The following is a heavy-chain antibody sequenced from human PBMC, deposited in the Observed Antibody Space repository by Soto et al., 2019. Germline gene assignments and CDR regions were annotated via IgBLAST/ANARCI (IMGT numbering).Heavy chain of an antibody. D-gene: IGHD6-6*01. Sequence: QVHIVQSGAEVKKPGASMKVSCKTSGYSFTTYAVHWVRQAPGQRLEWMGWINTGNGNTRYSQKFQGRVTFTGDTPASTSYMELTNLRSEDTAVYYCATPPSAARGGHFDYWGQGALVTVSS. CDR3: ATPPSAARGGHFDY. CDR1: GYSFTTYA. V-gene: IGHV1-3*04. J-gene: IGHJ4*02. CDR2: INTGNGNT.